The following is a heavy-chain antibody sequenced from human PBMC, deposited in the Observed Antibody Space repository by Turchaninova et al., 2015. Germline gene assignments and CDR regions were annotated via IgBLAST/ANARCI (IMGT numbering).Heavy chain of an antibody. D-gene: IGHD1-1*01. J-gene: IGHJ5*01. CDR1: GFIFDDYG. CDR2: INWNSGSV. Sequence: EVQLVESGGGLAQPGRSLRLSCAASGFIFDDYGMHWVRQAPGKGLEWVAGINWNSGSVGYGNSVKGRFTISRDNAKNSIYLQMNSLRAEDMAFDYCVKDNDRDDDGWFDSWGQGTLVTVSS. V-gene: IGHV3-9*03. CDR3: VKDNDRDDDGWFDS.